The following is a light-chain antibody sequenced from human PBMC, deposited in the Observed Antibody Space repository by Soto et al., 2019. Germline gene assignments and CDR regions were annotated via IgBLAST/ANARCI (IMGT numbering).Light chain of an antibody. V-gene: IGKV3-20*01. J-gene: IGKJ1*01. CDR3: QQYGSSPLT. CDR2: SAS. Sequence: EIVLTQSPGTLSLSPGERATLSCRASQSVSTNYLGWYQQKPGQVPRLLIYSASSRAAGIPDRFSGSGSGTDFTLIISRLEPEDVAVYYRQQYGSSPLTFGQGTKVDIK. CDR1: QSVSTNY.